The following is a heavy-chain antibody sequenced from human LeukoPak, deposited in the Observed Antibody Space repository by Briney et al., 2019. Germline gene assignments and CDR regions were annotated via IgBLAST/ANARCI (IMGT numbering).Heavy chain of an antibody. J-gene: IGHJ6*02. D-gene: IGHD2-2*01. CDR1: GYTFTSYG. Sequence: ASVKVSCKASGYTFTSYGISWVRQAPGQGLEWMGWISAYNGNTNYAQKLQGRVTMTTDTSTSTAYMELRSLRSDDTAVYYCARGLDAVVPAADSYYYGMDVWGQGTTVTVSS. CDR3: ARGLDAVVPAADSYYYGMDV. V-gene: IGHV1-18*01. CDR2: ISAYNGNT.